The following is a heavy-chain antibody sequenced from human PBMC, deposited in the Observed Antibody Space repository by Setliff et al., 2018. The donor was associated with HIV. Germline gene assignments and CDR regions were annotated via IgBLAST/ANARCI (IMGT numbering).Heavy chain of an antibody. CDR1: GGTFSSFA. Sequence: ASVKVSCKASGGTFSSFAISWVRQAPGQGLEWMAYINPNSGDSKTAQKFQGRVTVTRDTSIATAYMELSSLTSGDTAVYHCARDYFPHSRRNFGSGDYWGQGTQVTVSS. CDR2: INPNSGDS. D-gene: IGHD3-10*01. CDR3: ARDYFPHSRRNFGSGDY. J-gene: IGHJ4*02. V-gene: IGHV1-2*02.